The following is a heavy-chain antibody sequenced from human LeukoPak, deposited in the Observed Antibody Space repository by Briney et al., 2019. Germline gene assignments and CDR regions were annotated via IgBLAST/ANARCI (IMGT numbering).Heavy chain of an antibody. J-gene: IGHJ6*03. CDR1: GGSISSSSNY. D-gene: IGHD6-13*01. CDR2: IYHSGST. Sequence: SETLSLTCSVSGGSISSSSNYWGWIRQPPGKGLEWIGYIYHSGSTNYNPSLKSRVTISVDTSKNQFSLRLSSVTAADTAVYYCARSEQQSPRFGYYYMDVWGKGTTVTVSS. V-gene: IGHV4-61*05. CDR3: ARSEQQSPRFGYYYMDV.